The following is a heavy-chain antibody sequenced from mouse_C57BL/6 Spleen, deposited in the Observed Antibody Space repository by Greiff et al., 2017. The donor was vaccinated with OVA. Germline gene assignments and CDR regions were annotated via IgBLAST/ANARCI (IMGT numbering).Heavy chain of an antibody. J-gene: IGHJ2*01. CDR1: GFSLTSYG. CDR3: ARHATYYGVHYFDY. Sequence: VQLQQSGPGLVAPSQSLSITCTVSGFSLTSYGVHWVRQPPGKGLEWLVVIWSDGSTTYNSALKSRLSISKDNSKSQVFLKMNSLQTDDTAMYYCARHATYYGVHYFDYWGQGTTLTVSS. D-gene: IGHD1-1*01. V-gene: IGHV2-6-1*01. CDR2: IWSDGST.